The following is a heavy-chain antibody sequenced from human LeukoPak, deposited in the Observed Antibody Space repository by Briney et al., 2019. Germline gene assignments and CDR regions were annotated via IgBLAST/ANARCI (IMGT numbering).Heavy chain of an antibody. CDR1: GGSISSYY. V-gene: IGHV4-59*01. CDR3: ARVDSSSSYGTDV. CDR2: IYYSGST. D-gene: IGHD6-6*01. J-gene: IGHJ6*02. Sequence: SETLSLTCTVSGGSISSYYWSWNRQPPGKGLEWVGHIYYSGSTNYNPSLKGRVTISVDTSKNHFSLKLTSVTTADTAVYYCARVDSSSSYGTDVWGQGTTVTVSS.